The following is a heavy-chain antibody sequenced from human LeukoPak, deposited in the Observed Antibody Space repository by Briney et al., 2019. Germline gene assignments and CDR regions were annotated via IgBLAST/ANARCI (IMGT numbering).Heavy chain of an antibody. J-gene: IGHJ4*02. CDR2: ISGSGGST. Sequence: GGSLRLSCAAYGLTFSSYAMSWVRQAPGKGLEWVSAISGSGGSTYYADSVKGRFTISRDNSKNTLYLQMNSLRAEDTAVYYCAKDRDRDGDYFDYWGQGTLVTVSS. D-gene: IGHD4-17*01. CDR1: GLTFSSYA. CDR3: AKDRDRDGDYFDY. V-gene: IGHV3-23*01.